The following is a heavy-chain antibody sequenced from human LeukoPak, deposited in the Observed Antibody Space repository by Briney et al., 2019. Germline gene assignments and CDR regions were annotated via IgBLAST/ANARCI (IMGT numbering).Heavy chain of an antibody. CDR2: ISYDGSNK. CDR1: GFTFSIYG. J-gene: IGHJ4*02. V-gene: IGHV3-30*18. Sequence: GGSLRLSCAASGFTFSIYGMHWVRQAPGKGLEWVAVISYDGSNKYYADSVKGRFTISRDNSKNTLYLQMNSLRAEDTAVYYCAKDGLVGYSGYDLYYWGQGTLVTVSS. D-gene: IGHD5-12*01. CDR3: AKDGLVGYSGYDLYY.